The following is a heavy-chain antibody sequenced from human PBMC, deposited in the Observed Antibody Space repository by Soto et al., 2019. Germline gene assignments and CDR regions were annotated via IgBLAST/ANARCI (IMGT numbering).Heavy chain of an antibody. D-gene: IGHD5-18*01. J-gene: IGHJ5*02. CDR1: GYSFTIYY. CDR3: ARGPGIQRGSVGSFDP. Sequence: ASVKVSCKASGYSFTIYYMHGLRQAPGQGLEWMGIINPSRAETSYAQKFQGRVTVTRDTSTSTVYMELSSLKSDDTAVYYCARGPGIQRGSVGSFDPWGQGTRVTVSS. V-gene: IGHV1-46*01. CDR2: INPSRAET.